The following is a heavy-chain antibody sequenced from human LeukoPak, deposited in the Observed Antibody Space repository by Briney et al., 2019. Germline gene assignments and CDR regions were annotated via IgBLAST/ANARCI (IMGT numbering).Heavy chain of an antibody. D-gene: IGHD3-10*01. J-gene: IGHJ4*02. CDR2: ISGSGGST. V-gene: IGHV3-23*01. CDR1: GFTFSSYA. CDR3: AKESKVTMVRGVHFDY. Sequence: GGSLRFSCAASGFTFSSYAMSWVRQAPGKGLEWVSAISGSGGSTYYADSVKGRFTISRDNSKNTLYLQMNSLRAEDTAVYYCAKESKVTMVRGVHFDYWGQGTLVNVSS.